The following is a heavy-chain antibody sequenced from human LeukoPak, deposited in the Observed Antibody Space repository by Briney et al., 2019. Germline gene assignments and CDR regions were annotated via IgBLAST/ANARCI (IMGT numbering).Heavy chain of an antibody. D-gene: IGHD5-18*01. V-gene: IGHV4-39*01. CDR2: IDYSKNT. Sequence: SETLSLTCTVSGGSISSSSAYWGWIRQPPGKGLEWIGSIDYSKNTYYNPSLKSRVTISADTSKNQFSLTLSSVGATDTSVYYCVSPRGFSYGYFDYWGQGTLVTVSS. CDR3: VSPRGFSYGYFDY. J-gene: IGHJ4*02. CDR1: GGSISSSSAY.